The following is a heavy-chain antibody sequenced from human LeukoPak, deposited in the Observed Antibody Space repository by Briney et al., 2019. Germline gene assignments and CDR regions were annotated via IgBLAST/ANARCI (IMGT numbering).Heavy chain of an antibody. CDR1: GFTFTDYW. J-gene: IGHJ4*01. Sequence: PGGSLRLSCEVSGFTFTDYWMNWVRQAPGKGPEWVASIRQDGSEKTYVDSVKGRFTSSRDNTKNSLSLQLNGLRAEDTAVYYCARDGTAAGLYFDLWILGTVVTVSS. V-gene: IGHV3-7*01. CDR2: IRQDGSEK. D-gene: IGHD6-13*01. CDR3: ARDGTAAGLYFDL.